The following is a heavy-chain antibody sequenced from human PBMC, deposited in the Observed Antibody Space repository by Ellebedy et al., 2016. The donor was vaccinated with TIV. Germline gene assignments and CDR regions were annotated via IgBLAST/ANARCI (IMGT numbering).Heavy chain of an antibody. D-gene: IGHD3-16*01. CDR3: ARGTGDR. CDR2: INMDGTRR. J-gene: IGHJ4*02. V-gene: IGHV3-74*01. Sequence: GGSLRLSCTASGFNFSSYWIHWVRQTPGEGLAWVSRINMDGTRRGYADSVKGRFTLSRDNAKSTVYLQMSSLRHDDTALYYCARGTGDRWGQGTLVTVSS. CDR1: GFNFSSYW.